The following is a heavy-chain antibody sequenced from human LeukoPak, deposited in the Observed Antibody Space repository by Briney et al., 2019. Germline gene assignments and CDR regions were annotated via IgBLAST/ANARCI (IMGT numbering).Heavy chain of an antibody. D-gene: IGHD2-21*02. CDR1: GGSFSTYY. J-gene: IGHJ4*02. CDR3: ARGGFYCGGDCYVDY. Sequence: SETLSLTCAVYGGSFSTYYWSWIRQPPGKGLEWIGEINHSGSTNYNPSLKSRVTISVDTSKNQFSLRLSSVTAADTAVYYCARGGFYCGGDCYVDYWGQGTLVTVSS. V-gene: IGHV4-34*01. CDR2: INHSGST.